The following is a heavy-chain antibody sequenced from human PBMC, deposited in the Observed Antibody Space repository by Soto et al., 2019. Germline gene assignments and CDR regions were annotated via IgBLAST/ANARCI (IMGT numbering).Heavy chain of an antibody. CDR1: GYSFTSYW. CDR3: ASYPSQNYYYYGMDV. Sequence: PGESLKISCKGSGYSFTSYWTSWVRQMPGKGLEWMGRIDPSDSYTNYSPSFQGHVTISADKSISTAYLQWSSLKASDTAMYYCASYPSQNYYYYGMDVWGQGTTVTVSS. V-gene: IGHV5-10-1*01. J-gene: IGHJ6*02. CDR2: IDPSDSYT.